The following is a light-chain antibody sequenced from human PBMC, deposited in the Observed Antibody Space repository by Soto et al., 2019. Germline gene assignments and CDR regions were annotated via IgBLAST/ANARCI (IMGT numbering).Light chain of an antibody. Sequence: QSALTQPASVSGPPGQSITISCTGTSSDVGAYNYVSWYQQHPGKAPKLMIYEVSNRPSEVSDRFSGSKSGNTASLTISGLQVEDEADYYCTPYATRSPYVFGTGTKVTVL. CDR3: TPYATRSPYV. CDR1: SSDVGAYNY. CDR2: EVS. V-gene: IGLV2-14*01. J-gene: IGLJ1*01.